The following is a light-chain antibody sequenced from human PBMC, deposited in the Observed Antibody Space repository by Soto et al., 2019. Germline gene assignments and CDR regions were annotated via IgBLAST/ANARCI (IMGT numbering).Light chain of an antibody. CDR2: GNT. V-gene: IGLV1-40*01. J-gene: IGLJ1*01. CDR1: SSNIGSTYD. Sequence: QSLLTQPPSVSGGPGQRVTISCTVSSSNIGSTYDVQWYQQLPGTAPKLLIHGNTDRPSGVPDRFSGSKSGTSASLAITGLQADDEADYYCQSYDDSLSVHYVFGTGTKVTVL. CDR3: QSYDDSLSVHYV.